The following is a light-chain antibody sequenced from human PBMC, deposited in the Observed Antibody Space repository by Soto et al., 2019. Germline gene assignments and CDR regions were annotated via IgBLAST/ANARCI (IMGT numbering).Light chain of an antibody. CDR2: DVA. J-gene: IGLJ2*01. CDR1: SSDVGGYNS. V-gene: IGLV2-11*01. Sequence: QSALTQPRSVSGSPGQSVTISCTGTSSDVGGYNSVSWYQQHPGKAPKLMIYDVAKRPSGVPDRFSASKSGNAASLTISGLQAEDEAYYYFCSYAGSYTAIFGGGTKLTVL. CDR3: CSYAGSYTAI.